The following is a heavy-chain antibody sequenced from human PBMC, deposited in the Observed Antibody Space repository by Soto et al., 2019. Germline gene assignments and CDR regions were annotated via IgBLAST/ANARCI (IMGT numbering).Heavy chain of an antibody. CDR3: ARQPNPTTITEAPFDY. J-gene: IGHJ4*02. V-gene: IGHV4-39*01. D-gene: IGHD5-12*01. CDR2: MYYSGNT. CDR1: GGSISSSSYF. Sequence: QLQLQESGPGLVKPSETLSLTCSVSGGSISSSSYFWGWIRQPPGKGLEWIGSMYYSGNTYYNPSLKSPVTVAVDTSNNHFPLKLTSVTAADTAVYYCARQPNPTTITEAPFDYWGKGTLVTVSS.